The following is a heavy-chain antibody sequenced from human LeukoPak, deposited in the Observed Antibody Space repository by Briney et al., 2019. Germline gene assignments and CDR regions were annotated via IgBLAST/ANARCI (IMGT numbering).Heavy chain of an antibody. D-gene: IGHD3-22*01. Sequence: GGSLRLSCAASGYTFSDFSVNWVRQAPGKGLEWVSSISVRSNYRYYADSVRGRFTISRDDARDSLFLQMNSLRAEDTAVYFCVRLRRNNDRSGYYYNYDYWGQGTLVTVSS. CDR2: ISVRSNYR. CDR1: GYTFSDFS. J-gene: IGHJ4*02. V-gene: IGHV3-21*01. CDR3: VRLRRNNDRSGYYYNYDY.